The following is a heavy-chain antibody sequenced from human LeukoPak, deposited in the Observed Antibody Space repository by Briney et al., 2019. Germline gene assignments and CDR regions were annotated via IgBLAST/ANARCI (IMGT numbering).Heavy chain of an antibody. D-gene: IGHD3-22*01. CDR1: GYTFTGYY. CDR2: INPNSGGT. Sequence: ASVKVSCKASGYTFTGYYMHWVRQAPGQGLEWMGRINPNSGGTNYAQKFQGRVTMTRDTSISTAYMELSRLRSDDTAVYYCAGEDNSSGHRPFDIWGQGTMVTVPS. CDR3: AGEDNSSGHRPFDI. V-gene: IGHV1-2*06. J-gene: IGHJ3*02.